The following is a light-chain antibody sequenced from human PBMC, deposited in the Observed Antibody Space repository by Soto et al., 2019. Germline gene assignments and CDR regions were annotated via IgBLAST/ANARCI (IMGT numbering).Light chain of an antibody. Sequence: DIQMTQSPSTLSASVGDRVTITCRASQSISSWLAWYQQKPGKAPKLLIYDASTLESGVPSRFSGSGFGTEFTLTISSLQPDDFATYYCQHYNSPLTFGGGTKVDIK. V-gene: IGKV1-5*01. CDR1: QSISSW. J-gene: IGKJ4*01. CDR3: QHYNSPLT. CDR2: DAS.